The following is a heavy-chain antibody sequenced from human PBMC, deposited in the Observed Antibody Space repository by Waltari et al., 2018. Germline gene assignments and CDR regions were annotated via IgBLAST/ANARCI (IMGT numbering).Heavy chain of an antibody. V-gene: IGHV3-33*06. CDR1: GFTFSSYG. J-gene: IGHJ5*02. CDR3: AKNAVGSAYCGGDCPWGWFDP. CDR2: IWYDGSNK. D-gene: IGHD2-21*01. Sequence: QVQLVESGGGVVQPGRSLRLSCAASGFTFSSYGMHWGRQAPGKGLEWVAVIWYDGSNKYYADSVKGRFTISRDNSKNTLYLQMNSLRAEDTAVYYCAKNAVGSAYCGGDCPWGWFDPWGQGTLVTVSS.